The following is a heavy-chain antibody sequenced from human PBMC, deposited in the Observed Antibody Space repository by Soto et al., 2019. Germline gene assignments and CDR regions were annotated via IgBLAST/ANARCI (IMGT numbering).Heavy chain of an antibody. J-gene: IGHJ4*02. CDR2: INAGNGNT. D-gene: IGHD6-19*01. Sequence: ASVKVSCKASGYTFTSYAMHWVRQAPGQRLEWMGWINAGNGNTKYSQKFQGRVTITRDTSASTAYMELSSLRSEDTAVYYCARGAYSNRIAVAGTGVDYWGQGTLVTVSS. V-gene: IGHV1-3*01. CDR3: ARGAYSNRIAVAGTGVDY. CDR1: GYTFTSYA.